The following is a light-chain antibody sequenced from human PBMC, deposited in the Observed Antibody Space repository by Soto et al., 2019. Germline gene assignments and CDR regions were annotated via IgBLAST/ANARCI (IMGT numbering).Light chain of an antibody. CDR1: QAISNS. CDR3: HSHYIGRPA. Sequence: DIQMTQSPSSLSASMGDRVAITCRASQAISNSLAWYQQKPGKPPQLLIYAASTLQSGVPSRFSGSGSGTDFTLKISGVQREEQASNYWHSHYIGRPAFGQGTRLEIK. CDR2: AAS. J-gene: IGKJ5*01. V-gene: IGKV1-27*01.